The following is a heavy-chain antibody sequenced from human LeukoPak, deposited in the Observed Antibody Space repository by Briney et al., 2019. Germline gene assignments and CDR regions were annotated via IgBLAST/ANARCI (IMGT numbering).Heavy chain of an antibody. CDR1: GGSFSGFY. D-gene: IGHD3-16*02. CDR3: ARGNGIHYDYVWGSYRLDYFDY. CDR2: INHSGST. J-gene: IGHJ4*02. V-gene: IGHV4-34*01. Sequence: SETLSLTCAVYGGSFSGFYWSWLPQPPGKGLEGIGEINHSGSTNYNPSLKSRVNISVDTSKNQFSLKLSSVTAADTAVYYCARGNGIHYDYVWGSYRLDYFDYWGQGTLVTVSP.